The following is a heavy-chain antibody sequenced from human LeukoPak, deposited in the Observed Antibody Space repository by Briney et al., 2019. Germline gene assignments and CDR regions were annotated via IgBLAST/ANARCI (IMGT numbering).Heavy chain of an antibody. CDR3: AKGLRVTYYDILTGSGAFDI. D-gene: IGHD3-9*01. CDR2: ISGSGGST. J-gene: IGHJ3*02. CDR1: GFTFSSYA. V-gene: IGHV3-23*01. Sequence: GGSLRLSCAASGFTFSSYAMSWVRQAPGKGLEWVSAISGSGGSTYYADSVKGRFTISRDNSKNTLYLQMNSLRAEDTAVYYCAKGLRVTYYDILTGSGAFDIWGQGTMVTVSS.